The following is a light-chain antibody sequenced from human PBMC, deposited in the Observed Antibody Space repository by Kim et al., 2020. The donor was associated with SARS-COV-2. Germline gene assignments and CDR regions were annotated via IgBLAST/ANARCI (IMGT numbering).Light chain of an antibody. CDR3: SSYSTNSYCV. J-gene: IGLJ1*01. CDR2: DVS. CDR1: SSDVGGYNQ. Sequence: QSALTQPASVSGSPGQSITISCTGTSSDVGGYNQVSWYQQNPGKAPKLIIYDVSYRPSGISTRFSGSKSGNTASLTISGLQSEDEADYYCSSYSTNSYCVFGTGTEVTVL. V-gene: IGLV2-14*01.